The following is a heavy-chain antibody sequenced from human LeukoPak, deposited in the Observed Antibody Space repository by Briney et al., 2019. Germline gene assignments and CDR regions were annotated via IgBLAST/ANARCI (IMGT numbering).Heavy chain of an antibody. CDR1: GGSVSSSSYY. J-gene: IGHJ4*02. Sequence: SETLSLTCTVSGGSVSSSSYYWGWIRQPPGKGLEWIGSIYYSGSTYYNPSLKSRVTISVDTSKNQFSLKLSSVTAADTAVYYCARTYDILTGYYPDWGQGTLVTVSS. CDR2: IYYSGST. CDR3: ARTYDILTGYYPD. D-gene: IGHD3-9*01. V-gene: IGHV4-39*01.